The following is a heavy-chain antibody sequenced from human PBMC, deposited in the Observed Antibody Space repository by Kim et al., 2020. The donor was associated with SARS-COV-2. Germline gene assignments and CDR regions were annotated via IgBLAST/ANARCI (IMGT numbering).Heavy chain of an antibody. CDR3: ARATPNTFGGVIPSPYFDY. J-gene: IGHJ4*02. D-gene: IGHD3-16*02. CDR2: IIPIFGTA. V-gene: IGHV1-69*13. CDR1: GGTFSSYA. Sequence: SVKVSCKASGGTFSSYAISWVRQAPGQGLEWMGGIIPIFGTANYAQKFHGRVTITADESTSTAYMELSSLRSEDTAVYYCARATPNTFGGVIPSPYFDYWGQGTLVTVSS.